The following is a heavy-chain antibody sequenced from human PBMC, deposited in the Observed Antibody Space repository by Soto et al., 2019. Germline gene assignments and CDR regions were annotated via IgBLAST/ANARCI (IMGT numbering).Heavy chain of an antibody. CDR2: TRNKANSYTT. D-gene: IGHD4-17*01. Sequence: GGSLRLSCAASGFTFSDHYMDWVRQAPGKGLEWVGRTRNKANSYTTEYAASVKGRFTISRDDSKNSLYLQMNSLKTEDTAVYYCAREDYAFDYWGQGTLVTVSS. CDR3: AREDYAFDY. J-gene: IGHJ4*02. V-gene: IGHV3-72*01. CDR1: GFTFSDHY.